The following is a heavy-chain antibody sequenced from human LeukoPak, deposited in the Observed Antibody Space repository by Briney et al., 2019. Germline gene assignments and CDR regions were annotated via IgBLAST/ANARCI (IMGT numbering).Heavy chain of an antibody. CDR3: ANPGYSGYD. CDR2: ISYDGSNK. Sequence: GGSLRLPCAASGFTFSSYGMHWVRQAPGKGLEWVAVISYDGSNKYYADSVKGRFTISRDNSKNTLYLQMNSLRAEDTAVYYCANPGYSGYDWGQGTLVTVSS. D-gene: IGHD5-12*01. J-gene: IGHJ4*02. CDR1: GFTFSSYG. V-gene: IGHV3-30*18.